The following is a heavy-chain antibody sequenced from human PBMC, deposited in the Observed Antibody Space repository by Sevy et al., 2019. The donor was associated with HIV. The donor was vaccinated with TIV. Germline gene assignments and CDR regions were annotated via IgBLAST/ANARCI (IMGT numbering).Heavy chain of an antibody. CDR1: GYTLTQLS. CDR3: ATTKDYYESSGYPFDY. Sequence: ASVKVSCKVSGYTLTQLSMNWVRQAPGKGLEWMGRFDPEDGETIYAQTFQGRVTMTEDRSTDTAYMDLSSLRSEDTAVYYCATTKDYYESSGYPFDYWGQGTLVTVSS. J-gene: IGHJ4*02. CDR2: FDPEDGET. V-gene: IGHV1-24*01. D-gene: IGHD3-22*01.